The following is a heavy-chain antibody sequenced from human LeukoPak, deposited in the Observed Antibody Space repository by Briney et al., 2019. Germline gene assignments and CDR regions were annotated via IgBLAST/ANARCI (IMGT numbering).Heavy chain of an antibody. J-gene: IGHJ4*02. Sequence: GGSLRLSCAASGFTFSTFAMIWVRQSPGKGLEWVSSIFPSGGEIHYADSVRGRFTISRDNSKITLSLQMNSLRVEDTAIYYCATYRQVLLPFESWGQGTLVTVSS. D-gene: IGHD2-8*02. CDR2: IFPSGGEI. CDR3: ATYRQVLLPFES. CDR1: GFTFSTFA. V-gene: IGHV3-23*01.